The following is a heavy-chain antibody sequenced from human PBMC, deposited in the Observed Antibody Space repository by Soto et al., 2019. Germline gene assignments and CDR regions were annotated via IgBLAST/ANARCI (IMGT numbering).Heavy chain of an antibody. V-gene: IGHV4-30-4*01. CDR2: IYYSGNT. J-gene: IGHJ4*02. CDR3: ARAFKRYSTPPGPLEY. D-gene: IGHD6-13*01. CDR1: GDSISSGDYY. Sequence: QVQLQESGPGLVKPSQTLSLTCSVSGDSISSGDYYWSWIRQPPGKGLEWIGCIYYSGNTHYNPSLPSRLSMPVHTPTPHSSLTLTSVTAPATAVYYCARAFKRYSTPPGPLEYWGQGPLVTVSS.